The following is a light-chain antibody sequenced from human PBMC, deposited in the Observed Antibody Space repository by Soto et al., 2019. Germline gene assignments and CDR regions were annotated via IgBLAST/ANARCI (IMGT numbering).Light chain of an antibody. CDR1: TGAVTSGYY. Sequence: QAVVTQEPSLTVSPGGTVTLTCASSTGAVTSGYYPNWFQQKPGQAPRALIYDTSNKHSWTPARFSGSLLGGKAVLTLSGVQREDEAEYYCLLYYGGSHLVFGGGTKLTVL. J-gene: IGLJ2*01. V-gene: IGLV7-43*01. CDR3: LLYYGGSHLV. CDR2: DTS.